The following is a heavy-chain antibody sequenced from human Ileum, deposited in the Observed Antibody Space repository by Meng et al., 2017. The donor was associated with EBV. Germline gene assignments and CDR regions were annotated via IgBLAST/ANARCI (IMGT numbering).Heavy chain of an antibody. CDR1: GGSIISSKW. CDR2: IYHHGTT. CDR3: ARLDSSGYYFGGWFDP. Sequence: QGQLKEAGPRLVKPSGTVSLPWAVSGGSIISSKWWSWVRQSPGTGLEWIGEIYHHGTTNYNPSLKSRVTISVDTSKNKFFLNLTSLTAADTAVYYCARLDSSGYYFGGWFDPWGQGILVTVSS. J-gene: IGHJ5*02. D-gene: IGHD3-22*01. V-gene: IGHV4-4*02.